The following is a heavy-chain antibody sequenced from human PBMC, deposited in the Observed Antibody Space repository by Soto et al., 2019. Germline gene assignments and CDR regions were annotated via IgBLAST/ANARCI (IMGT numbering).Heavy chain of an antibody. CDR3: AKDLVSGDGLWLMDE. J-gene: IGHJ4*02. V-gene: IGHV3-23*01. D-gene: IGHD2-21*02. CDR2: IYGSGGGI. CDR1: GFTFSDYA. Sequence: EVQVLESGGGLVQPGGSLRLSCTASGFTFSDYAMTWGRQAPGKGLECVSGIYGSGGGIQYADSVNGRFNISRDNYRNTLYLQMNSLRDEDTAVYYCAKDLVSGDGLWLMDEWGQGTLVTVSP.